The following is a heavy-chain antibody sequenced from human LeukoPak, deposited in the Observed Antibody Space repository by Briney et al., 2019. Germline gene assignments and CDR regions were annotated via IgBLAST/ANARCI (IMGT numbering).Heavy chain of an antibody. CDR1: GFTFDDYA. J-gene: IGHJ4*02. CDR2: ISWNSGSI. CDR3: ARESDS. V-gene: IGHV3-9*03. Sequence: PGRSLRLSCAASGFTFDDYAMHWVRQAPGKGLEWVSGISWNSGSIGYADSVKGRFTISRDNAKNSLFLQMNSLRAEDMALYYCARESDSWGQGTLVTVSS.